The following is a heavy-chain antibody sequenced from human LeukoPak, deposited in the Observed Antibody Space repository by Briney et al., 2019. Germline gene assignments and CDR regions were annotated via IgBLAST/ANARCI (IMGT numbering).Heavy chain of an antibody. CDR1: GFTFDDYA. J-gene: IGHJ4*02. CDR3: ARGVPTGIDYFDY. V-gene: IGHV3-9*01. Sequence: GGSLRLSCAASGFTFDDYAMHWVRQAPGKGLEWVSGISWNSGSIGYADSVKGRFTISRDNAKNSLYLQMNSLRVEDTAVYYCARGVPTGIDYFDYWGQGILVTVSS. D-gene: IGHD1-1*01. CDR2: ISWNSGSI.